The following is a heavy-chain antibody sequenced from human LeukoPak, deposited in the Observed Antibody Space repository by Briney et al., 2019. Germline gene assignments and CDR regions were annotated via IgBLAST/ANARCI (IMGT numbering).Heavy chain of an antibody. V-gene: IGHV3-48*01. Sequence: QLGGSLRLSCAASGFTFSSYSMNWVRQAPGKGLEWVSYISSSSNIYYSDSVKGRFTISRDNAKNSLYLQMNSLRAEDTAVYYCARDGSLFHWGQGTLVTVSS. CDR1: GFTFSSYS. J-gene: IGHJ4*02. D-gene: IGHD2-15*01. CDR2: ISSSSNI. CDR3: ARDGSLFH.